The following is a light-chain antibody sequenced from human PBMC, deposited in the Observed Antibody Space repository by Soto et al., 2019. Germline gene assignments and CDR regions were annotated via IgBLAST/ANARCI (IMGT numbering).Light chain of an antibody. CDR1: SSDVGGYEF. CDR2: DVT. V-gene: IGLV2-14*01. Sequence: QSALTQPASVSGSPGQSITISCTGTSSDVGGYEFVSWYQQRPGKAPKLVIYDVTYRPSGVSDRFSGSKSGNTASLTISGLQAEDEADYYCSSYTTTIVIFGGGTTLTVL. J-gene: IGLJ2*01. CDR3: SSYTTTIVI.